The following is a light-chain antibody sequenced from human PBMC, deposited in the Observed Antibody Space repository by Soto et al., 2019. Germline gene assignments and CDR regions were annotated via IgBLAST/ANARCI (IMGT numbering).Light chain of an antibody. J-gene: IGKJ5*01. CDR3: QQSYNSPRT. Sequence: DSQMTQSPSSLSASVGDRVTIACRSSQSISDYLNWYQKKPGKAPKLLIFAAFNLQSGVPSRFSGSGSGTDFTLTISSLQPEDFATYYCQQSYNSPRTFGQGTRLEIK. V-gene: IGKV1-39*01. CDR1: QSISDY. CDR2: AAF.